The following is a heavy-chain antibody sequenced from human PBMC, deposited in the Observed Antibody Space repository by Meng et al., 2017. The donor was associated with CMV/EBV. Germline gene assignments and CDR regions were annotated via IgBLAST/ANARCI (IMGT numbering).Heavy chain of an antibody. Sequence: SETLSLTCTVSGGSISSYYWSWIRQPPGKGLEWIGYIYYSGSTNYNPSLKSRVTISVDTSKNHSTLKLSSVTAADTAVYYCASGGWSGSFPPYYYYYGMDVWGQGTTVTVSS. D-gene: IGHD3-3*01. J-gene: IGHJ6*02. CDR1: GGSISSYY. CDR3: ASGGWSGSFPPYYYYYGMDV. V-gene: IGHV4-59*01. CDR2: IYYSGST.